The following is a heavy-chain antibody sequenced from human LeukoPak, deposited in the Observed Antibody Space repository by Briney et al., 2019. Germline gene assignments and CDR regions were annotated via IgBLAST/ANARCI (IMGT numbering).Heavy chain of an antibody. D-gene: IGHD5-18*01. CDR2: IIPIFGTA. Sequence: SVKVSCKASGGTFSSYAISWVRQAPGQGLEWMGGIIPIFGTANYAQKFQGRVTITTDESTSTAYMELSSLRSEDTAVYYCARGGTRGYSYGPFDYWGQGTLVTVSS. J-gene: IGHJ4*02. CDR3: ARGGTRGYSYGPFDY. V-gene: IGHV1-69*05. CDR1: GGTFSSYA.